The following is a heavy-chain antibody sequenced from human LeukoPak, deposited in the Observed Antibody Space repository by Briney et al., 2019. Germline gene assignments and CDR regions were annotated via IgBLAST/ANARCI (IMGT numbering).Heavy chain of an antibody. CDR2: INHSGST. Sequence: SETLSLTCADYVGSFSGYYWSWIRQPPGKGLEWIGEINHSGSTNYNPSLKSRVTISVDTSKNQFSLKPSSVTAADTAVYYCARAYYYDSRSSYYFDYWGQGTLVTVSS. CDR1: VGSFSGYY. D-gene: IGHD3-22*01. CDR3: ARAYYYDSRSSYYFDY. V-gene: IGHV4-34*01. J-gene: IGHJ4*02.